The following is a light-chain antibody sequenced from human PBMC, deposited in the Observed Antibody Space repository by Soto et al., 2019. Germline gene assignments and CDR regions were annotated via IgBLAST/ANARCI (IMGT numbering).Light chain of an antibody. Sequence: DIQMTQSPSSLSASVGDRVAITCQASQDINNALNWFQQRPGKAPKLLIYGASNLETGVPSRFSGSGSGTDFTFTISGLQPEDVANYYCQQYNTLFLTFGGGTKVELK. CDR2: GAS. J-gene: IGKJ4*01. V-gene: IGKV1-33*01. CDR3: QQYNTLFLT. CDR1: QDINNA.